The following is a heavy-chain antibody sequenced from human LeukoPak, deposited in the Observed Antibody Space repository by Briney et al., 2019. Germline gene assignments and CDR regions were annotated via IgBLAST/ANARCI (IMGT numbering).Heavy chain of an antibody. CDR1: GGSGSSGSYY. Sequence: SETLSRTCSVSGGSGSSGSYYWSWIRQPPGKGLEWIGDIYYSGSTNYNPSLKSRLTISVDTSKNQFTLKLSSVTATDTAVHYCARGSRYCSGGSCYPGVNWFDPWGQGTLVTVSS. V-gene: IGHV4-61*01. J-gene: IGHJ5*02. CDR3: ARGSRYCSGGSCYPGVNWFDP. CDR2: IYYSGST. D-gene: IGHD2-15*01.